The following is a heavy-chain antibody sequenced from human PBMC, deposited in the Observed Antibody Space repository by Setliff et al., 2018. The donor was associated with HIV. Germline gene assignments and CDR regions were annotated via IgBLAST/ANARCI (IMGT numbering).Heavy chain of an antibody. J-gene: IGHJ6*02. CDR2: IYYNGRT. CDR1: GGSISSGGYY. Sequence: SETLPLTCTVSGGSISSGGYYWNWIRQYPVKGLEWIGHIYYNGRTLFNPALGTRLNMSVDTSENQFSLHLNSVTAADTAVYYCVRERRRSPLSYGLDVWGQGTTVTVSS. V-gene: IGHV4-31*03. CDR3: VRERRRSPLSYGLDV.